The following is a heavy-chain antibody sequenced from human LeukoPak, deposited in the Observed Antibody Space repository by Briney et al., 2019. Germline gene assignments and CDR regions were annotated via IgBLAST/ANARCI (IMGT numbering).Heavy chain of an antibody. V-gene: IGHV3-48*03. CDR3: ATGEGGSYYDSRGYYSDI. Sequence: GGSLRLSCAASGFTFSSYEMKWVRQAPGKGLEWVSFISSSGTSIYYADSVKGRFTISRDNAKNSLYLQMNSLRAEDTAVYYCATGEGGSYYDSRGYYSDIWGQGTMVTVSS. J-gene: IGHJ3*02. CDR2: ISSSGTSI. CDR1: GFTFSSYE. D-gene: IGHD3-22*01.